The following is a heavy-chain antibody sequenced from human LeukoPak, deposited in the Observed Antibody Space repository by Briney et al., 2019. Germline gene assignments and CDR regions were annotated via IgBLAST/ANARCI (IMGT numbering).Heavy chain of an antibody. J-gene: IGHJ4*02. V-gene: IGHV4-61*02. D-gene: IGHD3-10*01. Sequence: SETLSLTCTVSGGSISSGIYYWNWIRQPAGKGLEWIGRIYTSGSTNYNPSLKSRVTISVDTSKNQFSLKLTSVTAADTAVYYCARGSGGDGSGSLWGQGTLVTVSS. CDR3: ARGSGGDGSGSL. CDR2: IYTSGST. CDR1: GGSISSGIYY.